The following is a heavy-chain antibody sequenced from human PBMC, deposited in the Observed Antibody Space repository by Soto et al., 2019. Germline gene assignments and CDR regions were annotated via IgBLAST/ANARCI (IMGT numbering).Heavy chain of an antibody. V-gene: IGHV1-18*01. Sequence: AAVKVSCKTSGYTFSNYGITWVRQAPGQPLEGLGWISLYSDGTNYAQKFQGRVSMTTDTSTTTAYMERRSLRSDDAVVYESARVVPGAEAWFGPWGQRAQGHRLL. J-gene: IGHJ5*02. D-gene: IGHD2-2*01. CDR2: ISLYSDGT. CDR1: GYTFSNYG. CDR3: ARVVPGAEAWFGP.